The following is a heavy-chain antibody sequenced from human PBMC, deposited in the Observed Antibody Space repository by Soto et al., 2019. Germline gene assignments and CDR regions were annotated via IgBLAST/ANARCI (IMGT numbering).Heavy chain of an antibody. D-gene: IGHD3-10*01. CDR2: IYHSGST. Sequence: SETLSLTCAVSGGSISSSNWWSWVRQPPGKGLEWIGEIYHSGSTNYNPSLKSRVTISVDKSKNQFSLKLSSVTAADTAVYYCARGFLGPEPWFGEPYYYYYGMDVWGQGTTVTVSS. J-gene: IGHJ6*02. V-gene: IGHV4-4*02. CDR3: ARGFLGPEPWFGEPYYYYYGMDV. CDR1: GGSISSSNW.